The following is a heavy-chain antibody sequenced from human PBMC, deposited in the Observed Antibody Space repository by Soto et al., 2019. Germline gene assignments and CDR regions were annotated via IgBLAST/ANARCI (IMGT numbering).Heavy chain of an antibody. D-gene: IGHD3-10*01. CDR3: AAELGFGKLSVV. V-gene: IGHV1-69*01. CDR1: GDTFKNCV. CDR2: IIPLFGTT. Sequence: QVQVVQSGVEVRRPGSSVKVSCKASGDTFKNCVISWVRQAPGQGLEWMGGIIPLFGTTDFAQRFQGRLTNTAGEGTPTAYIGLSWLRTEDPAPYYCAAELGFGKLSVVWGQGTTVIVSS. J-gene: IGHJ6*02.